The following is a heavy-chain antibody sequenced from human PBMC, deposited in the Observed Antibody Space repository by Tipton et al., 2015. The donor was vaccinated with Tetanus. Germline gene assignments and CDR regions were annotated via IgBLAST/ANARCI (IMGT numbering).Heavy chain of an antibody. Sequence: QLVQSGPEVKEPGASVKVSCKASGYNFVNFGISWVRQAPGQGLEWMGWISAYNGKTEYAQRLQGRVTMTTDRSASTAYMDLRRLRSDDTAVYYCARVQEQRIYYYGMDVWGQGTTVTVSS. CDR2: ISAYNGKT. V-gene: IGHV1-18*01. D-gene: IGHD6-25*01. CDR1: GYNFVNFG. J-gene: IGHJ6*02. CDR3: ARVQEQRIYYYGMDV.